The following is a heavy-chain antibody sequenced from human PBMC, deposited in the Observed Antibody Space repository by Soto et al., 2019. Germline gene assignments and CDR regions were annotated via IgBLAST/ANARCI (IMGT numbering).Heavy chain of an antibody. CDR3: ASYGSGSNYRFEFDY. Sequence: GASVKVSCKASGGTFSSYAISWVRQASGQGLEWMGGIIPIFGKANYAQKFQGRVTITADESTSTAYMELSSLRSEDTAVYYCASYGSGSNYRFEFDYWGQGTLVTVSS. CDR2: IIPIFGKA. D-gene: IGHD3-10*01. J-gene: IGHJ4*02. V-gene: IGHV1-69*13. CDR1: GGTFSSYA.